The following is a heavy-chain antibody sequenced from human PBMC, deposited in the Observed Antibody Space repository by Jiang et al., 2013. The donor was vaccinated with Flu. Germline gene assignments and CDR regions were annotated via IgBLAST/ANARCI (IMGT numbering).Heavy chain of an antibody. Sequence: RINSDGSSTSYADSVKGRFTISRDNAKNTLYLQMNSLRAEDTAVYYCARGVVAGTLLYYYYGMDVWGQGTTVTVSS. D-gene: IGHD6-19*01. J-gene: IGHJ6*02. CDR3: ARGVVAGTLLYYYYGMDV. V-gene: IGHV3-74*01. CDR2: INSDGSST.